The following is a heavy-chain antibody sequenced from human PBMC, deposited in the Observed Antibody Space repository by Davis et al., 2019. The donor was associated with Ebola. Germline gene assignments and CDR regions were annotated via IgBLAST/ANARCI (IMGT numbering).Heavy chain of an antibody. Sequence: GESLKISCAASGFTFSTYDMHWVRQTTGKGLEWVSVIGTAGDTYYRGSVKGRFTISRENARNSLYLQMNSLTAGDTAVYYCARAGFGSTWFDCWGQGILVTVSS. CDR1: GFTFSTYD. V-gene: IGHV3-13*01. D-gene: IGHD6-13*01. CDR3: ARAGFGSTWFDC. CDR2: IGTAGDT. J-gene: IGHJ5*01.